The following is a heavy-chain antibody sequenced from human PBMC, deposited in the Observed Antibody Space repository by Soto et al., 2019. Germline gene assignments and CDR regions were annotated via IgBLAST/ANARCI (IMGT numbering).Heavy chain of an antibody. Sequence: ETLSLTCAVYGGSFSGYYWSWIRQPPGKGLEWIGEINHSGSTNYNPSLKSRVTISVDTSKNQFSLKLSSVTAADTAVYYCASLAARHPNYYYYYGMDVWGQGTTVTVSS. J-gene: IGHJ6*02. CDR1: GGSFSGYY. CDR3: ASLAARHPNYYYYYGMDV. V-gene: IGHV4-34*01. CDR2: INHSGST. D-gene: IGHD6-6*01.